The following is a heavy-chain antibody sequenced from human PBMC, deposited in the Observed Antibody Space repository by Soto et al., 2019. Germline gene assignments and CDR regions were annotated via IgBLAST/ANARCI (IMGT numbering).Heavy chain of an antibody. Sequence: QVQLVQSGAEVKKPGSSVKVSCKASGGTFSSYAISWVRQAPGQGLEWMGGIIPIFGTANYAQKFQGRVTITADESTSTAYMELSSLRSEATAVYDCATYLITMGRGVPRGLDAFDIWGQGTMVTVSS. D-gene: IGHD3-10*01. J-gene: IGHJ3*02. CDR1: GGTFSSYA. CDR3: ATYLITMGRGVPRGLDAFDI. CDR2: IIPIFGTA. V-gene: IGHV1-69*01.